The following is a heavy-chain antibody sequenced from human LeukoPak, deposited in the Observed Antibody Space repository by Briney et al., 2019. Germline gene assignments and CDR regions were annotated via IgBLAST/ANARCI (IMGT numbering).Heavy chain of an antibody. Sequence: GGSLRLSCAASGFTFDDYAMHWVRQAPGKGLEWVSGISWNSGSIGYADSVKGRFTISRDNAKNSLYLQMNSLRAEDMALYYCARDKTATGASFDYWGQGTLVTVSS. D-gene: IGHD6-13*01. CDR1: GFTFDDYA. CDR3: ARDKTATGASFDY. V-gene: IGHV3-9*03. CDR2: ISWNSGSI. J-gene: IGHJ4*02.